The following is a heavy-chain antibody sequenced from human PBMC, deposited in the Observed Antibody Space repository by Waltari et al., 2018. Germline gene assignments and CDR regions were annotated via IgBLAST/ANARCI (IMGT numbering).Heavy chain of an antibody. CDR3: ARVNTMIRGISPPLDV. J-gene: IGHJ6*04. V-gene: IGHV4-34*01. Sequence: QVQLQQWGAGLLKPSETLSLTCAVYGESFSGYRWSWIRQPPGKGREWIGEINHGGGTNYKPSVKSRVTISVDTSKNQFSLKLNSGTAVDTGVYYCARVNTMIRGISPPLDVWGRGATVTVSS. D-gene: IGHD3-10*01. CDR1: GESFSGYR. CDR2: INHGGGT.